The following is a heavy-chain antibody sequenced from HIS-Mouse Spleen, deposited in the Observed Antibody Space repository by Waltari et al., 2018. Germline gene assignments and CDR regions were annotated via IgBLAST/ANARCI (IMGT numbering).Heavy chain of an antibody. CDR1: GFPLSDYH. J-gene: IGHJ4*02. Sequence: QVQLVESGGCLVKPGGSLRLACAASGFPLSDYHMRCSRRAPGKGLEWFSYISSSGSTIYYADSVKGRFTISRDNAKNSLYLQMNSLRAEDTAVYYCARDLMTTVTTSDYWGQGTLVTVSS. CDR3: ARDLMTTVTTSDY. D-gene: IGHD4-4*01. V-gene: IGHV3-11*01. CDR2: ISSSGSTI.